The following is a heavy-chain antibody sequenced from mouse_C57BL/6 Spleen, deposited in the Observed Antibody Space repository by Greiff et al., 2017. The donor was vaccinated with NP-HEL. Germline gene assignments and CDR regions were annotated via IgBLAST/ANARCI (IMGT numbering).Heavy chain of an antibody. CDR1: GYTFTDYY. Sequence: VQLQQSGAELVRPGASVKLSCKASGYTFTDYYINWVKQRPGQGLEWIARIYPGSGNTYYNEKFKGKATLTAEKSSSTAYMQLSSLTSEDSAVYFCARFPKAYYSNYEDYAMDYWGQGTSVTVSS. J-gene: IGHJ4*01. CDR3: ARFPKAYYSNYEDYAMDY. CDR2: IYPGSGNT. D-gene: IGHD2-5*01. V-gene: IGHV1-76*01.